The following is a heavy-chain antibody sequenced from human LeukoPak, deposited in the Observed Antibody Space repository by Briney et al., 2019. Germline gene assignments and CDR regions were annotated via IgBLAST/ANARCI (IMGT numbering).Heavy chain of an antibody. CDR3: ARDGRQQVAQDWFDP. J-gene: IGHJ5*02. CDR2: IYTNGGI. Sequence: PSETLSLTCGVSGASISSYYWSWIRQPAGKGLEWIGRIYTNGGINYNPSLKSRVTISLDTSRNHFSLKLSSVTAADTAVYYCARDGRQQVAQDWFDPWGQGTLVTVSS. D-gene: IGHD6-13*01. CDR1: GASISSYY. V-gene: IGHV4-4*07.